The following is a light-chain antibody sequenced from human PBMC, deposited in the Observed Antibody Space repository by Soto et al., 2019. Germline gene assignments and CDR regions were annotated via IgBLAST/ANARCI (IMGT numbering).Light chain of an antibody. V-gene: IGKV1-39*01. J-gene: IGKJ2*01. CDR2: AAS. CDR1: QSISSY. Sequence: DIQMTKSPSSLSASVGDRVTITCRASQSISSYLNWYQQKPGKAPKLLIYAASTLQSGVPSRFSGSGSGTEFTLTISSLQPEDFATYYCQQSYRTPPYTFGKGTKVDIK. CDR3: QQSYRTPPYT.